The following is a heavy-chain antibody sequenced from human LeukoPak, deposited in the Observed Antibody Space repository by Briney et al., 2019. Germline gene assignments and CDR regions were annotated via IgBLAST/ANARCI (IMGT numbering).Heavy chain of an antibody. D-gene: IGHD5-12*01. Sequence: SETLSLTXAVSGYSISSGYYWGWFRQPPGKGLEWIGSIYHSGTTYYNPSLKSRVTISVDTSKNQFSLKLSSVIAADTAVSYCARRTMVATVDYWGQGTLVTVSS. J-gene: IGHJ4*02. CDR3: ARRTMVATVDY. CDR1: GYSISSGYY. CDR2: IYHSGTT. V-gene: IGHV4-38-2*01.